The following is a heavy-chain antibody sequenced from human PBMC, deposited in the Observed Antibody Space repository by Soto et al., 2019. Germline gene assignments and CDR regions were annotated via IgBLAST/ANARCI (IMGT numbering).Heavy chain of an antibody. Sequence: QVQLVQSGAEVKKPGASVKVSCKASGYTFTGYYMHWLRQAPGQGLEWMGWINPNSGGTNYAQKFKGWVTCTRETSSSAAHMELSRLRTDDTAVYYGARGIRQKLVGNIWFGPWGQGTQVTVSS. CDR2: INPNSGGT. D-gene: IGHD6-13*01. V-gene: IGHV1-2*04. CDR3: ARGIRQKLVGNIWFGP. CDR1: GYTFTGYY. J-gene: IGHJ5*02.